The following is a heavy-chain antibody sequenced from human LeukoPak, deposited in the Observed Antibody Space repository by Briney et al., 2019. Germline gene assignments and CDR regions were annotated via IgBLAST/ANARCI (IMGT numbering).Heavy chain of an antibody. J-gene: IGHJ4*02. CDR1: GGSFSGYY. Sequence: SETLSLTCAVYGGSFSGYYWSWIRQPPGKGLEWIGEINHSGSTNYNPSLKSRVTISVDTSKNQFSLKQSSVTAADTAVYYCARHYYSSGYYYFDYWGQGTLVTASS. CDR3: ARHYYSSGYYYFDY. D-gene: IGHD3-22*01. V-gene: IGHV4-34*01. CDR2: INHSGST.